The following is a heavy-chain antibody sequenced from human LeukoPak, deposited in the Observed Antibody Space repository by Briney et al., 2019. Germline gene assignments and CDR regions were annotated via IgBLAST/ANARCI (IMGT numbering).Heavy chain of an antibody. D-gene: IGHD5-18*01. CDR1: GDSISSSNFH. Sequence: SETLSLTCHVSGDSISSSNFHWGWMRPSPGKGLEWIGTIDYRGRTFYNPSLNNRVTISADTSRNQLSLKLSSVTATDTAIYYCVRRVNTYGGWFDRWGQGALVTVSS. V-gene: IGHV4-39*01. CDR3: VRRVNTYGGWFDR. CDR2: IDYRGRT. J-gene: IGHJ5*02.